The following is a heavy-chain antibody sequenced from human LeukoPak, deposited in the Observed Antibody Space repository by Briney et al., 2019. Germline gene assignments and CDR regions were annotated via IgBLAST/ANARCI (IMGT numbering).Heavy chain of an antibody. Sequence: SVKVSCKASGGTFSSYAISWVRQAPGQGLEWMGGIIPILGTANYAQKFQGRVTITTDESTSTAYMELSSLRSEDTAVYYCASIYYDSSGYYYGYFDYWGQGTLVTVSS. CDR2: IIPILGTA. V-gene: IGHV1-69*05. CDR3: ASIYYDSSGYYYGYFDY. J-gene: IGHJ4*02. CDR1: GGTFSSYA. D-gene: IGHD3-22*01.